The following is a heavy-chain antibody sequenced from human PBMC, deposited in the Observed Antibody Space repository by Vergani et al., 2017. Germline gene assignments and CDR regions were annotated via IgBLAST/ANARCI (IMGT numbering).Heavy chain of an antibody. Sequence: QVQLQESGPGLVKPSETLSLTCAVYGGSFSGYYWSWIRQPPGKGLEWIGEINHSGSTNYNPSLKSRVTISVDTSKNQFSLKLSSVTAADTAVYYCARGVIYYGSGSYYNWFDPWGQGTLVTVSS. CDR3: ARGVIYYGSGSYYNWFDP. D-gene: IGHD3-10*01. V-gene: IGHV4-34*01. CDR2: INHSGST. CDR1: GGSFSGYY. J-gene: IGHJ5*02.